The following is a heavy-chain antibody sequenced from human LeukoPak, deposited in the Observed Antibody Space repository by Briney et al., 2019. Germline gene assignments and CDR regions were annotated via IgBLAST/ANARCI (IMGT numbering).Heavy chain of an antibody. Sequence: PSETLSLTCAVYGGSFSGYYWSWIRQPPGKGLEWIGYIYYSGSTNYNPSLKSRVTISVDTSKNQFSLRLSSVTAADTAMYYCVRDSSGTLAFDVWGQGTMLTVSS. CDR2: IYYSGST. D-gene: IGHD6-25*01. V-gene: IGHV4-59*12. J-gene: IGHJ3*01. CDR3: VRDSSGTLAFDV. CDR1: GGSFSGYY.